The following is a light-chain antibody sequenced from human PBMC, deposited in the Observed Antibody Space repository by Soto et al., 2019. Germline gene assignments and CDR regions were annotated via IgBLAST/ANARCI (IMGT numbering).Light chain of an antibody. J-gene: IGLJ1*01. CDR1: SSSIGNNY. CDR3: GTWDSDLSVLYV. V-gene: IGLV1-51*01. Sequence: QSVLTQPPSVSAAPGQKVTISCSGSSSSIGNNYVSWYQQLPGTAPRLLIYDNNKRPSGIPDRFSGSKSGTSATLAITGLQTGDEADYYCGTWDSDLSVLYVFRSGTKVTVL. CDR2: DNN.